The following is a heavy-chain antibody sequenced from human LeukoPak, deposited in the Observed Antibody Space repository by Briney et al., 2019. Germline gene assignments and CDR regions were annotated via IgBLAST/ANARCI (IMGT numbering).Heavy chain of an antibody. CDR1: GYTFTSYY. D-gene: IGHD2-2*01. J-gene: IGHJ3*02. V-gene: IGHV1-46*01. Sequence: ASVTLSCNASGYTFTSYYMHWVRQAPGQGLEWMGIINPSGGSTSYAQQFQSRVTIIRETTTNTVFMELSSLRSDDTAAYYCPRERQSQLPGGDAFDIWGQGTMVSVSS. CDR2: INPSGGST. CDR3: PRERQSQLPGGDAFDI.